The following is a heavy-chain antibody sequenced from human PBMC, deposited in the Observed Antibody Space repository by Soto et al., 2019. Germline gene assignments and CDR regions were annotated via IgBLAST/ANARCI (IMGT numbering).Heavy chain of an antibody. V-gene: IGHV5-10-1*01. CDR3: ARQGYCSSTSSRCYYYYGMDV. CDR1: GYSFTSYW. CDR2: IDPSDSYT. D-gene: IGHD2-2*01. Sequence: GESLKISCKGSGYSFTSYWISWVRQMPGKGLEWMGRIDPSDSYTNYSPSFQGHVTISADKSISTAYLQWSSLKASDTAMYYCARQGYCSSTSSRCYYYYGMDVWGQGTTVTVSS. J-gene: IGHJ6*02.